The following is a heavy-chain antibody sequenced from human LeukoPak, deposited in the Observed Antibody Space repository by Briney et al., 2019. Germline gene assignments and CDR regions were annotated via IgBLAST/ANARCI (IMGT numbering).Heavy chain of an antibody. Sequence: ASVKVSCKASGYTFTGYYIHWVRQAPGQGLEWMGWINPNSGGTNYAQTFQGWVTMTRDTSTSTVYMELSSLRSEDTAVYYCARQDQEDIVVVPAAIWFDPWGQGTLVTVSS. CDR1: GYTFTGYY. CDR3: ARQDQEDIVVVPAAIWFDP. V-gene: IGHV1-2*04. D-gene: IGHD2-2*01. J-gene: IGHJ5*02. CDR2: INPNSGGT.